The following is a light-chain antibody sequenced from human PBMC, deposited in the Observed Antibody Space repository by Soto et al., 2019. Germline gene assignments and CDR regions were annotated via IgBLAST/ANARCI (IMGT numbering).Light chain of an antibody. CDR3: CSYAGSSSFV. CDR1: SSDVANYNS. J-gene: IGLJ2*01. CDR2: DVN. Sequence: QSALTQPASVSGSPGQSITISCTGTSSDVANYNSVSWYQQYPGKVPRLIIYDVNKWPSGVSHRYSGSKSGNTASLRISGLQAEEEADYYCCSYAGSSSFVFGGGTKLTVL. V-gene: IGLV2-23*02.